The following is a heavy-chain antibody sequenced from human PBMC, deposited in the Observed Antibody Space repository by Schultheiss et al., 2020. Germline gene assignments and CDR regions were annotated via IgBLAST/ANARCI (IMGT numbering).Heavy chain of an antibody. Sequence: GGSPRLSCAASGFTFSSYGMHWVRQAPGKGLEWVAFIRYDGSNKYYADSVKGRFTISRDNSKNTLYLQMNSLRAEDTAVYYCARARVVPAAIRRRSWFDPWGQGTLVTVSS. CDR1: GFTFSSYG. CDR3: ARARVVPAAIRRRSWFDP. CDR2: IRYDGSNK. J-gene: IGHJ5*02. D-gene: IGHD2-2*01. V-gene: IGHV3-30*02.